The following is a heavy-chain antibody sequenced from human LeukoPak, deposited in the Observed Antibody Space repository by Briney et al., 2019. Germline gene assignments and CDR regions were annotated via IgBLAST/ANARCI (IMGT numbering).Heavy chain of an antibody. J-gene: IGHJ3*02. CDR2: FDPEDGET. Sequence: ASVKVSCKVSGYTLTELSMHWVRQAPGKGLEWMGGFDPEDGETIYAQKFQGRVTMTEDTSTDTAYMELSSLRSEDTAVYYCATERFEAGQQLVRDAFDIWGQGTMVTVSS. V-gene: IGHV1-24*01. CDR1: GYTLTELS. CDR3: ATERFEAGQQLVRDAFDI. D-gene: IGHD6-13*01.